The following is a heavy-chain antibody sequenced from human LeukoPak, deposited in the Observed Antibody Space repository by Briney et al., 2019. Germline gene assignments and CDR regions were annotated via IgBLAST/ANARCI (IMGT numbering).Heavy chain of an antibody. D-gene: IGHD1-26*01. Sequence: ASVKVSCKVSGYTLTELSMHWVRQAPGKGLEWMGGFDPEDGETIYAQKFQGRVTMTEDTSTDTAYMELSSLRSEDTAVYYCATAHSGSYTYYFDYWGQGTLVTVSS. CDR3: ATAHSGSYTYYFDY. CDR1: GYTLTELS. J-gene: IGHJ4*02. CDR2: FDPEDGET. V-gene: IGHV1-24*01.